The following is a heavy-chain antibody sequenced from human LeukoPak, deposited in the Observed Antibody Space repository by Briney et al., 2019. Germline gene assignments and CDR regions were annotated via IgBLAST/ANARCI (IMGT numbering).Heavy chain of an antibody. V-gene: IGHV3-23*01. CDR1: GHILSSFA. CDR3: DTAAYFEKYCTNGVCFPFDY. J-gene: IGHJ4*02. D-gene: IGHD2-8*01. Sequence: GGSLRLSCAVWGHILSSFAMRCACQAPGRGLEWGSVISDSGDYTSYADSVRGRFTISRDNSRNTLYLQKISLKLQITAVYSCDTAAYFEKYCTNGVCFPFDYWGQGTLVTVSS. CDR2: ISDSGDYT.